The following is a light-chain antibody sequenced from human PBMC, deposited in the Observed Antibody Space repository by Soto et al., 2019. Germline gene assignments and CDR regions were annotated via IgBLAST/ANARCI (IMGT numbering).Light chain of an antibody. Sequence: QSVLTQPASVSGSPGQSITISCTGASSDVGGYHYVSWYQQYPGKAPKLMIYDVSNRPSGVSNRFSGSKSGNTASLTISGLQAEDEADYYCSSYTTSSTLVVFGGGTKLTVL. V-gene: IGLV2-14*03. CDR3: SSYTTSSTLVV. CDR2: DVS. J-gene: IGLJ2*01. CDR1: SSDVGGYHY.